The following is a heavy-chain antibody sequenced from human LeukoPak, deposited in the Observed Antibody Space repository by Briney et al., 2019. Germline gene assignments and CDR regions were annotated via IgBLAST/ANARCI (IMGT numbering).Heavy chain of an antibody. J-gene: IGHJ6*04. CDR3: AREGIAAAGTDYYYGMDV. CDR2: IYYSGST. V-gene: IGHV4-59*01. CDR1: GGSISSYY. Sequence: SETLSLTCTVSGGSISSYYWSWLRQPPGKGLEWIGYIYYSGSTNYNPSLKSRVTISVDTSKNQFSLKLSSVTAADTAVYYCAREGIAAAGTDYYYGMDVWGKGTTVTVSS. D-gene: IGHD6-13*01.